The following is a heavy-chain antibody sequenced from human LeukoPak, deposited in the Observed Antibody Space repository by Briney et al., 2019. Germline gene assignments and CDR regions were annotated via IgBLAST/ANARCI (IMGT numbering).Heavy chain of an antibody. CDR2: IYPGDSDT. Sequence: GESLKISRKGSGYSFTSYWIGWVRQMPGKGLEWMGIIYPGDSDTRYSPSFQGQVTISADKSISTAYLQWSSLKASDTAMYYCAKHYYDSRAPLDYWGQGTLVTVSS. D-gene: IGHD3-22*01. V-gene: IGHV5-51*01. CDR1: GYSFTSYW. CDR3: AKHYYDSRAPLDY. J-gene: IGHJ4*02.